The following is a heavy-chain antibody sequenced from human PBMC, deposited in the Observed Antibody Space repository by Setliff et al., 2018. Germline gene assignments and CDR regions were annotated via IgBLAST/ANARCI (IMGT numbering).Heavy chain of an antibody. CDR2: INAGNGNT. CDR1: GYTFTSYA. V-gene: IGHV1-3*01. J-gene: IGHJ1*01. Sequence: ASVKVSCKASGYTFTSYAMHWVRQAPGQRLEWMGWINAGNGNTKYSQKLQGRVTITRDTSASTAYMELNSLRAEDTAVYYCAREEGLQFLEWLSYFQHWGQGTLVTVSS. CDR3: AREEGLQFLEWLSYFQH. D-gene: IGHD3-3*01.